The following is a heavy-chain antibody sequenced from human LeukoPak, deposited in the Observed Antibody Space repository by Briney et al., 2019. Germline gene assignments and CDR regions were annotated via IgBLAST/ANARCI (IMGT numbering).Heavy chain of an antibody. CDR2: ISRSSSTI. V-gene: IGHV3-48*02. CDR1: GFTFSSYS. Sequence: PGGSLRLSCAASGFTFSSYSMNWVRQAPGKGLEWVSYISRSSSTIYYADSVKGRFTISRDNAKNSLYLQMNSLRDEDTAVYYCARGGKVGVTNLGAFHIWGQGTMVTVSS. CDR3: ARGGKVGVTNLGAFHI. D-gene: IGHD1-26*01. J-gene: IGHJ3*02.